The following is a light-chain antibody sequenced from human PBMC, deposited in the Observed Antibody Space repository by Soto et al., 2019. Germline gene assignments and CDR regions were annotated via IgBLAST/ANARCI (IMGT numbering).Light chain of an antibody. Sequence: ENVLTQSPATLSLSPSERATLSCRASQSVSTNLAWYQQKPGQAPRLLMYDASNRATGIPARFSGSGSGTDFTLTISSLQPEDFAVYYCHQRSNWPSTFGGGTKVDIK. V-gene: IGKV3-11*01. CDR3: HQRSNWPST. J-gene: IGKJ4*01. CDR2: DAS. CDR1: QSVSTN.